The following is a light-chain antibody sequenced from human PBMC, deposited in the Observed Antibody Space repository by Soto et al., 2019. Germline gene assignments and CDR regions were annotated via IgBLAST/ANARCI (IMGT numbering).Light chain of an antibody. V-gene: IGKV3-11*01. CDR1: QSVAGY. Sequence: ELVLTQSPATLSLSPGESATLSCRASQSVAGYLAWYQQKPGQGPRLLIYDSSTRATGTPARFRGSGSGTEFTLTISSLEPEDFAIYIWQHRSNWRMYTFGQGTKLEIK. CDR2: DSS. J-gene: IGKJ2*01. CDR3: QHRSNWRMYT.